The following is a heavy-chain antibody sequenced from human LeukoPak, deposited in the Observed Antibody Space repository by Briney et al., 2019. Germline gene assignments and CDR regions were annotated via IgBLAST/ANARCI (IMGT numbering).Heavy chain of an antibody. CDR3: AREKNDSSGYSHAFDI. V-gene: IGHV4-30-4*01. Sequence: PSQTLSLTCTVSGGSISSGDYYWSWIRQPPGKGLEFIGYIYYSGSTYNNPSLKSRVTISIDTSKNQFSLKLSSVTAADTAVYYCAREKNDSSGYSHAFDIWGQGTMVTVSS. D-gene: IGHD3-22*01. CDR1: GGSISSGDYY. CDR2: IYYSGST. J-gene: IGHJ3*02.